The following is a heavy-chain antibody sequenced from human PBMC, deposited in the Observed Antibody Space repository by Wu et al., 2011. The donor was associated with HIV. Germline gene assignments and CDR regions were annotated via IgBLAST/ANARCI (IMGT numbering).Heavy chain of an antibody. D-gene: IGHD2-15*01. V-gene: IGHV1-69*11. CDR2: IIPLVGTT. Sequence: QVQLVQSETEMKKPGSSVKVSCKASRGSFGSYAISWVRQAPGQGPEWMGRIIPLVGTTNIAQKFQGRVTITADAAITTSYMELSRLTSEDTAVYYCATGPLQDRVPLYYWGQGTLVTVSS. CDR3: ATGPLQDRVPLYY. J-gene: IGHJ4*02. CDR1: RGSFGSYA.